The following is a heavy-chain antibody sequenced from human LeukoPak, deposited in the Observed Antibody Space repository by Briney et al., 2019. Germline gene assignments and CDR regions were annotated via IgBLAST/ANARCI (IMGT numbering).Heavy chain of an antibody. D-gene: IGHD2-2*01. CDR3: SRESRPAALDY. CDR2: ISASSGTI. V-gene: IGHV3-48*04. Sequence: WGSLRLSCAASRFTFSSYNMNWVRQAPGKGLEWISHISASSGTIYYADSVKGRFTISRDNAKDSLYLQMNSLRAEDTAVYYCSRESRPAALDYWGQGTLVTVSS. CDR1: RFTFSSYN. J-gene: IGHJ4*02.